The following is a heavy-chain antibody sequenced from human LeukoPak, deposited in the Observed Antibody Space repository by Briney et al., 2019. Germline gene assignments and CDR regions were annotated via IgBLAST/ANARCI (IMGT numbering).Heavy chain of an antibody. J-gene: IGHJ4*02. Sequence: SVKVSCKASGGTFSSYAISWVRQAPGQGLEWMGRIIPILGIANYAQKFQGRVTITADKSTSTAYMELSSLRPEDTAVYYCARDPPPGIVGATDYWGQGTLVTVSS. CDR1: GGTFSSYA. CDR2: IIPILGIA. V-gene: IGHV1-69*04. CDR3: ARDPPPGIVGATDY. D-gene: IGHD1-26*01.